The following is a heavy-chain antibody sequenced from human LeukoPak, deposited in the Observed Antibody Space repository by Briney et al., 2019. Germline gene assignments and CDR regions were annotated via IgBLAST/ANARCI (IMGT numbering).Heavy chain of an antibody. Sequence: PGGSLRLSCTVSGFSLSSYAMSWVRRAPGKGLEWVSATSSSDGGKYYADSVRGRFTISRDNSRNTMYLQMNSLRAEDAAVYYCAKAPVTSCRGAFCYPFDSWGQGTLVTVSS. V-gene: IGHV3-23*01. CDR3: AKAPVTSCRGAFCYPFDS. CDR1: GFSLSSYA. D-gene: IGHD2-15*01. CDR2: TSSSDGGK. J-gene: IGHJ4*02.